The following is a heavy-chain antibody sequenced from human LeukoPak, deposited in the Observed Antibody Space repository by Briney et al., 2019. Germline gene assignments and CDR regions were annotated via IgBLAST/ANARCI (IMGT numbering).Heavy chain of an antibody. J-gene: IGHJ4*02. CDR3: AKEGFYYDILTGYLDY. D-gene: IGHD3-9*01. CDR2: ISGSGGST. V-gene: IGHV3-23*01. Sequence: GGSLRLSCAASGFTFSSYGMNWVRRAPGKGMEWVSAISGSGGSTYYADSVKGRFTISRDNSKNTLYLQMNSLRAEDTAVYYCAKEGFYYDILTGYLDYWGQGTLVTVSS. CDR1: GFTFSSYG.